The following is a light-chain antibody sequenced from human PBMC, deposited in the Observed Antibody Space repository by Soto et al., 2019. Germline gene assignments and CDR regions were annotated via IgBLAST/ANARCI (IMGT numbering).Light chain of an antibody. Sequence: SVLTQPPSASGTPGQRVTFSCSGSSSNIGINTVNWYRQLPGTAPQLLISDNHRRPSGVPDRFSGSKSGTSASLAISGLQSEDEATYFCAAWDVSLKGFVFGTGTKVIVL. CDR1: SSNIGINT. J-gene: IGLJ1*01. CDR2: DNH. CDR3: AAWDVSLKGFV. V-gene: IGLV1-44*01.